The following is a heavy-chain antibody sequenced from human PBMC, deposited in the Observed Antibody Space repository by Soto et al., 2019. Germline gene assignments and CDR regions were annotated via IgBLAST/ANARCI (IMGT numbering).Heavy chain of an antibody. V-gene: IGHV1-2*04. CDR1: GYTFTGYY. CDR3: ARDSYGSVPGGNWFDP. D-gene: IGHD3-10*01. Sequence: QVQLVQSGAEVKKPGASVKVSCKASGYTFTGYYMHWVRQAPGQGLEWMGWINPNSGGTNYAQKFQGWVTMTMDTAISTAYMELSRLRSDDTAVYYCARDSYGSVPGGNWFDPWGQGTLVTVSS. CDR2: INPNSGGT. J-gene: IGHJ5*02.